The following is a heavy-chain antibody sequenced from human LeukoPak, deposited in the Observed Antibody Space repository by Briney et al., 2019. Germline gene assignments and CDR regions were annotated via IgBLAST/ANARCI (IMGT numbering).Heavy chain of an antibody. V-gene: IGHV4-59*01. D-gene: IGHD5-18*01. Sequence: SETLSLTCTVSGGSISSYYWSWIRQPPGKGLEWIGYIYYSGSTNYNPSLKSRVTILVDTSKNQFSMKLNSVTAADTAVYYCAQVAYSYDAPFDYWGQGTLVTVSS. CDR2: IYYSGST. CDR1: GGSISSYY. J-gene: IGHJ4*02. CDR3: AQVAYSYDAPFDY.